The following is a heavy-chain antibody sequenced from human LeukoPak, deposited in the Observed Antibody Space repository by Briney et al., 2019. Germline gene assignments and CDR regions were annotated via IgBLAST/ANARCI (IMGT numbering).Heavy chain of an antibody. CDR1: GYTFTNYD. D-gene: IGHD6-19*01. Sequence: ASVKVPCKASGYTFTNYDINWVRQATGQGLEWMGWMNPNSGNTGYAQKFQGRVTITRNNSISTAYMELSSLRSEDTAVYYCARAYSSGWFDFDYWGQGTLVTVSS. CDR3: ARAYSSGWFDFDY. CDR2: MNPNSGNT. J-gene: IGHJ4*02. V-gene: IGHV1-8*03.